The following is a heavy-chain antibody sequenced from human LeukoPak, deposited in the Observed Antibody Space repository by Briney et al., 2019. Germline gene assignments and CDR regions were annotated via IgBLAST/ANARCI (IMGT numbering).Heavy chain of an antibody. CDR2: INPNSGGT. D-gene: IGHD6-19*01. CDR3: ARGVQYSSGHNDY. J-gene: IGHJ4*02. V-gene: IGHV1-2*02. CDR1: GYTFTGYY. Sequence: ASVKVSCKASGYTFTGYYMHWVRQAPGQGLEWMGWINPNSGGTNYAQKFQGRVTMTRDTSIGTAYMELSRLRSDDTAVYYCARGVQYSSGHNDYWGQGTLVTVSS.